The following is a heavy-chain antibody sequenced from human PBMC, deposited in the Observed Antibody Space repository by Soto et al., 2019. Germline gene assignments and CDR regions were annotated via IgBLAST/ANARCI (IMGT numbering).Heavy chain of an antibody. CDR1: GFSFTHYR. Sequence: EVQLVESGGGQVHPGGSLRLSCAASGFSFTHYRIHWVRQVPGKGLEWVCRVNADGSSTNYAAFAKGRFTISRDNSKNTAYLEMNNLRVDDTALYYCAKAGDWNYVFDFWGQGTSVIVSS. CDR3: AKAGDWNYVFDF. CDR2: VNADGSST. V-gene: IGHV3-74*01. J-gene: IGHJ4*02. D-gene: IGHD1-7*01.